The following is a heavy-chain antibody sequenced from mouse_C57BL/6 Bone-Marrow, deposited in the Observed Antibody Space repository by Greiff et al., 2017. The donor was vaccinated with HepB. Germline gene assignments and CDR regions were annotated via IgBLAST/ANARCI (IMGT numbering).Heavy chain of an antibody. Sequence: EVKVVESGGGLVKPGGSLKLSCAASGFTFSDYGMHWVRQAPEKGLEWVAYISSGSSTIYYADTVKGRFTISRDNAKNTLFLQMTSLRSEDTAMYYCARRLGTTVVAFYAMDYWGQGTSVTVSS. D-gene: IGHD1-1*01. CDR2: ISSGSSTI. V-gene: IGHV5-17*01. CDR1: GFTFSDYG. CDR3: ARRLGTTVVAFYAMDY. J-gene: IGHJ4*01.